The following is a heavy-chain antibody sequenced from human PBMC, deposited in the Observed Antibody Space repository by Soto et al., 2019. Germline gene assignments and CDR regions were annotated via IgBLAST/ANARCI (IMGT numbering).Heavy chain of an antibody. CDR2: ISPIFGTA. D-gene: IGHD6-6*01. CDR1: GGTFSSYA. Sequence: QVQLVQSGAEVKKPGSSVKVSCKASGGTFSSYAISWVRQAPGQGLEWMGGISPIFGTANYAQKFQGRVTITADESTSTAYMELSSLRSEDTAVYYCASPFIAARIFVNYYYGMDVWGQGTTVTVSS. J-gene: IGHJ6*02. V-gene: IGHV1-69*01. CDR3: ASPFIAARIFVNYYYGMDV.